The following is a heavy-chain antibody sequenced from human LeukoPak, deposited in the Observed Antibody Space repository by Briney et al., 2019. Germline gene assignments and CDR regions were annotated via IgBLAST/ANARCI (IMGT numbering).Heavy chain of an antibody. Sequence: GGSLRLSCAASGFTFSSYGMQWVRQAPGKGLEWVAVIWYGGSNKYYADSVKGRFTISRDNSKNTLYLQMNSLRAEDTAVYYCARVHVVVAATTTVGGGFDYWGQGTLVTVSS. CDR3: ARVHVVVAATTTVGGGFDY. V-gene: IGHV3-33*01. D-gene: IGHD2-15*01. CDR1: GFTFSSYG. J-gene: IGHJ4*02. CDR2: IWYGGSNK.